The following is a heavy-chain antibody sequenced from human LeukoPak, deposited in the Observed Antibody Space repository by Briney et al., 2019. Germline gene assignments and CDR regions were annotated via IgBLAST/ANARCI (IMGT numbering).Heavy chain of an antibody. CDR1: CGSISSYY. J-gene: IGHJ6*03. CDR3: ARDHVDTAMVSYYYYMDV. D-gene: IGHD5-18*01. CDR2: IYTSGST. V-gene: IGHV4-4*07. Sequence: SETLSLTCTVSCGSISSYYWSWIRQPAGKGLEWIGRIYTSGSTNYNPSLKSRVTMSVDTSKNQFSLKLSSVTAADTAVYYCARDHVDTAMVSYYYYMDVWGKGTTVTVSS.